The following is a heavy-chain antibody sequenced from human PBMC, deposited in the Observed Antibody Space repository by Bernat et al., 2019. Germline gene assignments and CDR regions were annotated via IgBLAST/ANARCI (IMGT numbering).Heavy chain of an antibody. D-gene: IGHD6-19*01. V-gene: IGHV3-7*03. J-gene: IGHJ4*02. CDR2: VRQDGSQK. Sequence: EVKLVESGGGLVQPGGCLSLSCAASGFTFSSYWMSWVRQAPGKGLEGVTNVRQDGSQKYYVDSVKGRFTISRDNAKNSVYLQMNSLRAEDTAVYYCVRDISSGWAFDYWGQGTLVTVSS. CDR3: VRDISSGWAFDY. CDR1: GFTFSSYW.